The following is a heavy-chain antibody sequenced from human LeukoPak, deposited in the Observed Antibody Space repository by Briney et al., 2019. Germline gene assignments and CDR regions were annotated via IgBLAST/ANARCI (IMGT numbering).Heavy chain of an antibody. CDR2: IDPSDSST. CDR1: GYRFPSYW. CDR3: ARHGGWRFTGYYAI. J-gene: IGHJ4*02. V-gene: IGHV5-10-1*01. Sequence: GESLKISCQGSGYRFPSYWISWVRQMPGKGLEWMGRIDPSDSSTSYSPSFQGHVTISVDKSISTAYLQWSSRKASDTAIFYCARHGGWRFTGYYAIWGQGTLVTVSS. D-gene: IGHD3-9*01.